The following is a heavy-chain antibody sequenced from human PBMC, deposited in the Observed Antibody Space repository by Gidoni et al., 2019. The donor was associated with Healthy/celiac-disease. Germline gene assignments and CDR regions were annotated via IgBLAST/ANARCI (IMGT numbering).Heavy chain of an antibody. CDR3: ARQGPISVVVITD. CDR1: GYSLTSYW. V-gene: IGHV5-10-1*03. J-gene: IGHJ4*02. D-gene: IGHD3-22*01. CDR2: IDPSDSYT. Sequence: EVQLLQSGAEVKKPGESLRISCKGSGYSLTSYWIRWVRQMPGKGLEWMGRIDPSDSYTTYNPSFQGNVTITADKSISTAYLQWSSLKASDTAMYYCARQGPISVVVITDWGQGTLVTVSS.